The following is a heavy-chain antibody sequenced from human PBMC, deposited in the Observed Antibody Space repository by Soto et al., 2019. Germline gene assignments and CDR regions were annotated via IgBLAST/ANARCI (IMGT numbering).Heavy chain of an antibody. CDR1: GFTFSSYA. J-gene: IGHJ3*02. V-gene: IGHV3-23*01. CDR2: ISGSGGST. D-gene: IGHD3-3*01. CDR3: AKDTSALILEWLFGDAFDI. Sequence: GGSLRLSCAASGFTFSSYAMSWVRQAPGKGLEWVSAISGSGGSTYYADSVKGRFTISRDNSKNTLYLQMNSLRAEDTAVYYCAKDTSALILEWLFGDAFDIWGQGTMVTASS.